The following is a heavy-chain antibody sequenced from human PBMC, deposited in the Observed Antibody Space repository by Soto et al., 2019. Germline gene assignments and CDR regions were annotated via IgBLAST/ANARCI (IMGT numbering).Heavy chain of an antibody. D-gene: IGHD6-19*01. CDR1: GYTFTSYA. J-gene: IGHJ3*02. V-gene: IGHV1-3*01. Sequence: ASVKVSCXASGYTFTSYAMHWARQAPGQRLEWMGWINAGNGNTKYSQKFQGRVTITRDTSASTACMELSSLRSEDTAVYYCARCMQWLGPTDAFEIWGQGTMVTVSS. CDR2: INAGNGNT. CDR3: ARCMQWLGPTDAFEI.